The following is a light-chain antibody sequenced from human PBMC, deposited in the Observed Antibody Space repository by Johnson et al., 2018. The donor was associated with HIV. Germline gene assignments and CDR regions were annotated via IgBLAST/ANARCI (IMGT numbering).Light chain of an antibody. CDR1: SSNIGNNY. V-gene: IGLV1-51*01. Sequence: QSVLTQPPSVSAAPGQKVTISCSGSSSNIGNNYVSWYQQLPGTAPKLLIYDNNKRPSGIPDRFSGSKSGTSATLGITGLQIGKEADYYCGTWDNTLSAPHYVFGTGTNVTVL. J-gene: IGLJ1*01. CDR2: DNN. CDR3: GTWDNTLSAPHYV.